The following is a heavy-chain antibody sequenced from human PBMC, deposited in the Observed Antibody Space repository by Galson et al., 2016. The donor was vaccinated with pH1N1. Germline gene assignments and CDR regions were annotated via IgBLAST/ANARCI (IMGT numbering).Heavy chain of an antibody. D-gene: IGHD5-24*01. J-gene: IGHJ4*02. CDR2: INPKSGVT. CDR1: GYTFTDYY. V-gene: IGHV1-2*06. Sequence: SVKVSCKASGYTFTDYYLHWVRQAPGQGLKWMGRINPKSGVTDFAQNFQGRVTMTRDTSINTAYMELRRLRFAARALYSCARVGDGYNLVWGQGTLVTVSS. CDR3: ARVGDGYNLV.